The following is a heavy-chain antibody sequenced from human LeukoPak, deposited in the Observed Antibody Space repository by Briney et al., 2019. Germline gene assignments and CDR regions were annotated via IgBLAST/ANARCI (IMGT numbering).Heavy chain of an antibody. J-gene: IGHJ4*02. V-gene: IGHV3-23*01. CDR2: ISGSGGST. CDR1: VFDFSSYS. Sequence: QPGGSVRLSCAASVFDFSSYSIGWVRQAPWKGREWVLAISGSGGSTYYADSVKGRFTISRDNSKNTLYLQMNSLRAEDTAVYYCAKSAVLGSSGYYANWGQGTLVTVSS. CDR3: AKSAVLGSSGYYAN. D-gene: IGHD3-22*01.